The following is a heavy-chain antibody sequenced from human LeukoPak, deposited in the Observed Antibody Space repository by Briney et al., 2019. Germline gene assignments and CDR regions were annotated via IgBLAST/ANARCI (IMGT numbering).Heavy chain of an antibody. CDR2: MNPNSGNT. CDR1: GYTFTSYD. Sequence: ASVKVSCEASGYTFTSYDINWVRQATGQGLEWMGWMNPNSGNTGYAQKFQGRVTMTRNTSISTAYMELSSLRSEDTAVYYCATLTGESVPYYYYGMDVWGQGTTVTVSS. D-gene: IGHD7-27*01. V-gene: IGHV1-8*01. J-gene: IGHJ6*02. CDR3: ATLTGESVPYYYYGMDV.